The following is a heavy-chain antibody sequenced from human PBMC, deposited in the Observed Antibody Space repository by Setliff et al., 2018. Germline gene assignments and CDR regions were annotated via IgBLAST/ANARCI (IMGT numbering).Heavy chain of an antibody. J-gene: IGHJ4*02. Sequence: PSETLSLTCTVYGGSFSNYYWSWIRQPPGKGLEWIGNIFQSGITFYNPSLKSRVTMSLDTSQNQFSLKLRSVTAADTAVYFCARVGGLLVATMPFDYWGQGTLVTVSS. CDR2: IFQSGIT. CDR3: ARVGGLLVATMPFDY. D-gene: IGHD5-12*01. CDR1: GGSFSNYY. V-gene: IGHV4-34*12.